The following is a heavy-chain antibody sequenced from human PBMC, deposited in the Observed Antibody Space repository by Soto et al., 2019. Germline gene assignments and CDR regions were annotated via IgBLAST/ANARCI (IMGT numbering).Heavy chain of an antibody. V-gene: IGHV3-23*01. CDR1: GFTFSDYV. CDR3: AKGSASGRPYYFDY. D-gene: IGHD2-21*01. CDR2: ITGSGGDT. Sequence: PGGSLRLSFAASGFTFSDYVMSWVRQAPGKGLEWVSAITGSGGDTYYADSVKGRFTISRDHSKNTLYLQMSSLRAEDTALYYCAKGSASGRPYYFDYWGQGTLVTVSS. J-gene: IGHJ4*02.